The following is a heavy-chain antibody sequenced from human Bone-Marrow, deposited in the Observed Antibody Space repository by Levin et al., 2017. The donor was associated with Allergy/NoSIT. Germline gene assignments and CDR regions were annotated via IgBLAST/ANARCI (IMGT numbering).Heavy chain of an antibody. Sequence: GESLKISCKGSGYSFTSYWIGWVRQMPGKGLEWLGIIYPGDSDTRYSPSFQGQVTISADKSISTAHLQWTGLKASDTAMYYCARGYCSGGSCYYDYFDYWGQGTLVTVSS. CDR1: GYSFTSYW. CDR3: ARGYCSGGSCYYDYFDY. CDR2: IYPGDSDT. J-gene: IGHJ4*02. V-gene: IGHV5-51*01. D-gene: IGHD2-15*01.